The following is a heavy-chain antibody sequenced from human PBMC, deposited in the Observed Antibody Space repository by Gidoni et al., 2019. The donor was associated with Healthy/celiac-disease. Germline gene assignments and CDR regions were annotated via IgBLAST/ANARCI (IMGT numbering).Heavy chain of an antibody. D-gene: IGHD5-18*01. CDR2: INHSGST. Sequence: QVQLQQWGAGLLKPSETLSPTGALSGGSFSGYSWSWIRQPPGKGLEWIGEINHSGSTNSNPSLKSRVTISVDTAKNQCSLKLSSVAAADTSVYYCAGGGYSYGYGYWGQGTLVTVSS. V-gene: IGHV4-34*01. J-gene: IGHJ4*02. CDR1: GGSFSGYS. CDR3: AGGGYSYGYGY.